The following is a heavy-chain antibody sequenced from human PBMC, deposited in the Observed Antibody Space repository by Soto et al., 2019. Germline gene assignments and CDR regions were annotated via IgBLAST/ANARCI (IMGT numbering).Heavy chain of an antibody. J-gene: IGHJ4*02. CDR2: IYHSGST. V-gene: IGHV4-4*02. CDR3: ARRYSSGWRLGYFDY. Sequence: SETLSLTCAVSGGSISSSNWWSWVRQPPGKGLEWIGEIYHSGSTNYNPSLKSRVTISVDKSKNQFSLKLSSVTAADTAVYYCARRYSSGWRLGYFDYWGQGTLVTV. D-gene: IGHD6-19*01. CDR1: GGSISSSNW.